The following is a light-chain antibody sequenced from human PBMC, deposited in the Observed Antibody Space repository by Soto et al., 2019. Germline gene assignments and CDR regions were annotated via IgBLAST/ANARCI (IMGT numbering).Light chain of an antibody. V-gene: IGKV1-5*01. CDR3: QQYKSYWT. CDR1: QSISSW. CDR2: DAF. J-gene: IGKJ1*01. Sequence: DIQMTQSPSTLSASVGDRVTITCRASQSISSWLAWYQQKPGKAPKLLISDAFSLESGVPSRFSGSGSGTEFTLTISGLQPDDFATYYCQQYKSYWTFGQGTKVEIK.